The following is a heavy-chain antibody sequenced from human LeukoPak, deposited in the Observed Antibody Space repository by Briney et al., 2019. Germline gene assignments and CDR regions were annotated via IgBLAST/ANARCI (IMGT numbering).Heavy chain of an antibody. V-gene: IGHV3-49*04. D-gene: IGHD4/OR15-4a*01. CDR3: ARVGGAKEPYYYFMDV. CDR1: GFNFDFYA. J-gene: IGHJ6*03. Sequence: PGGSLRLSCTTSGFNFDFYAMTWVRQAPGKGLEWVGSIRSKTYGETTENAASVKGRSTISRDDSKSVAYLQMTSLKTEDTAVYYCARVGGAKEPYYYFMDVWGKGTTVTVSS. CDR2: IRSKTYGETT.